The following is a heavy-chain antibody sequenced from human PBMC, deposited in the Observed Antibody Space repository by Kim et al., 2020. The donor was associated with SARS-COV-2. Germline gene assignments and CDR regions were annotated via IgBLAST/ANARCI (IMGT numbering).Heavy chain of an antibody. Sequence: GGSLRLSCAASGFTFSSYAMSWVRQAPGKGLEWVSAISGSGGSTYYADSVKGRFTISRDNSKNTLYLQMNSLRAEDTAVYYCAKDFGAGSGGYYTDYYYGMDVWGKGTTVTVSS. D-gene: IGHD3-10*01. CDR2: ISGSGGST. J-gene: IGHJ6*04. CDR1: GFTFSSYA. V-gene: IGHV3-23*01. CDR3: AKDFGAGSGGYYTDYYYGMDV.